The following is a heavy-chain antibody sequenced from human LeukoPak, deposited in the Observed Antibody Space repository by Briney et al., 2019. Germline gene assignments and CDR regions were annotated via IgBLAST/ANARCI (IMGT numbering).Heavy chain of an antibody. V-gene: IGHV3-23*01. D-gene: IGHD5-24*01. CDR2: ISGSGGST. J-gene: IGHJ4*02. CDR3: TRVGYIDEGIDY. CDR1: GFTFSSYS. Sequence: GGSLRLSCAASGFTFSSYSMNWVRQAPGKGLEWVSAISGSGGSTYYADSVKGRFTISRDNSKNTLYPQMNSLRAEDTAIYYCTRVGYIDEGIDYWGQGTLVTVSS.